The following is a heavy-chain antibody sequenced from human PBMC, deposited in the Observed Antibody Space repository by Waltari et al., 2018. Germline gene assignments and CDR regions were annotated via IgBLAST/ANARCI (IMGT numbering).Heavy chain of an antibody. Sequence: EVQLLASGGGLVQPGGSLRLSRAASGFTFGTYAMRWVRPAPGRGLEWVSSISDNARSTYYADSVKGRFTISRDNSKNALYLQMNSLRAEDTAVYYCAKRAYSSSWFWFDPWGQGTLVTVSS. CDR2: ISDNARST. J-gene: IGHJ5*02. CDR3: AKRAYSSSWFWFDP. CDR1: GFTFGTYA. V-gene: IGHV3-23*01. D-gene: IGHD6-13*01.